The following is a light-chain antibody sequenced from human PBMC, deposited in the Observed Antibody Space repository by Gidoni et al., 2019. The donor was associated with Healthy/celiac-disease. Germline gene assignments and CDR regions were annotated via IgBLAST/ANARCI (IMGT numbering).Light chain of an antibody. CDR1: SSDVGGYNY. CDR3: SSYAGSNNLEV. V-gene: IGLV2-8*01. CDR2: EVS. Sequence: QSALTQPPSASGSPGPSVTISCTGTSSDVGGYNYVSWYQQHPGKAPQLMIYEVSKRPSGVPDRFSGSKSGNTASLTVSGLQAEDEADYYCSSYAGSNNLEVFGGGTKLTVL. J-gene: IGLJ2*01.